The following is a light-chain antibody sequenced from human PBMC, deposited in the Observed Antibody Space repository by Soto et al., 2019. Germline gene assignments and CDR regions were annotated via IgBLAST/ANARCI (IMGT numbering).Light chain of an antibody. J-gene: IGKJ4*01. Sequence: DIVMTQSPLSLPVTPGEPASISCRSSKSLLHSNGYNFLHWYLQKPGQSPQLLIYLGSYRASGVPDRFSGSGAGTDFTLKISRVEAEDVGVYYCMQALQTPLTFGGGTKVEIQ. CDR3: MQALQTPLT. CDR1: KSLLHSNGYNF. CDR2: LGS. V-gene: IGKV2-28*01.